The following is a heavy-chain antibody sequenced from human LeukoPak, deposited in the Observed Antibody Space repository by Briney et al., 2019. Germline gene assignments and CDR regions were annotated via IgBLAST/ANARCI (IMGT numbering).Heavy chain of an antibody. CDR3: ARGEMVYAVQTRFDP. Sequence: PGGSLRLSCAASGFTFSSYSMNWVRQAPGKGLEWVSSISSSSSYIYYADSVKGRFTISRDNAKNSPYLQMNSLRAEDTAVYYCARGEMVYAVQTRFDPWGQGTLVTVSS. V-gene: IGHV3-21*01. D-gene: IGHD2-8*01. CDR2: ISSSSSYI. CDR1: GFTFSSYS. J-gene: IGHJ5*02.